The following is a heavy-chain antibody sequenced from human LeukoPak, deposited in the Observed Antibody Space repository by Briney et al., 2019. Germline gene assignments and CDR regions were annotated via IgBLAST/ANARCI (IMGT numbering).Heavy chain of an antibody. CDR2: ISSSSSYT. V-gene: IGHV3-11*05. CDR3: ARGLGQQLWDY. CDR1: GFTFSDYY. J-gene: IGHJ4*02. Sequence: GGSMRLSCAASGFTFSDYYMSWIRQAPGKGLEWVSYISSSSSYTNYADSVKGRFTISRDNAKNSLYLQMNSLRAEDTAVYYCARGLGQQLWDYWGQGTLVTVSS. D-gene: IGHD6-13*01.